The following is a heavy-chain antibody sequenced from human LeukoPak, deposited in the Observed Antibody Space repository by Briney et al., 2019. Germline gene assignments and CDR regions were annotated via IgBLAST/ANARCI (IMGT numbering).Heavy chain of an antibody. V-gene: IGHV3-30*03. CDR1: GFTFSNYG. J-gene: IGHJ4*02. CDR2: ISYDGNKK. D-gene: IGHD3-3*01. CDR3: VRAHTIFGVVTDFDY. Sequence: GGSLRLSCAASGFTFSNYGIHWVRQAPGRGLEWVAVISYDGNKKYYADSVKGRFTISRDNSKNTLYLQMNTLRAEDTAVYYCVRAHTIFGVVTDFDYWGQGTLVTVSS.